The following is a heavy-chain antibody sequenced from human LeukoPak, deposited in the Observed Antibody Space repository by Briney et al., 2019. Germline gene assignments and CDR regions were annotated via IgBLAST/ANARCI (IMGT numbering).Heavy chain of an antibody. J-gene: IGHJ6*03. CDR2: INPSGGST. V-gene: IGHV1-46*01. Sequence: ASVKVSCKASGYTFTSYYMHWVRQAPGQGLEWMGIINPSGGSTSYAQKFQGRVTMTRDTSTSTVYMELSSLRSEDTAVYYCARDGLVVVPAALYYYYYYMDVWGKGTTVTASS. CDR1: GYTFTSYY. D-gene: IGHD2-2*01. CDR3: ARDGLVVVPAALYYYYYYMDV.